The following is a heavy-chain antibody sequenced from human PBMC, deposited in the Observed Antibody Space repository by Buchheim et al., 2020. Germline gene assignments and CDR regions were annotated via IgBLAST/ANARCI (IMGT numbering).Heavy chain of an antibody. CDR1: GGSISTTTYY. CDR3: ARHSDAYNFFDY. Sequence: QVQLQESGPGLLKPSETLSLTCTVSGGSISTTTYYWDWIRQSPGKGLEWIGNVHYIGTTYYNPSLKSRVTLSVDPSKNQFSLKLISVTAADTALYYCARHSDAYNFFDYWGQGTL. D-gene: IGHD5-24*01. J-gene: IGHJ4*02. CDR2: VHYIGTT. V-gene: IGHV4-39*01.